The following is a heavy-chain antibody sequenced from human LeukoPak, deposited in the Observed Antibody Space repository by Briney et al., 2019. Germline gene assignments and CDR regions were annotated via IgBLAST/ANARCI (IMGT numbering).Heavy chain of an antibody. CDR3: ARQVGYCSGGSCYFDF. J-gene: IGHJ4*02. CDR2: INTSGGNT. V-gene: IGHV3-23*01. Sequence: GGSLRLSCAASGFTFSSYAMSWVRQVPGKGLEWVSSINTSGGNTYYADSVKGRFTISRDNSKNNLYLQMNSLRVDDTAVYNCARQVGYCSGGSCYFDFWGQGTLVTVSS. CDR1: GFTFSSYA. D-gene: IGHD2-15*01.